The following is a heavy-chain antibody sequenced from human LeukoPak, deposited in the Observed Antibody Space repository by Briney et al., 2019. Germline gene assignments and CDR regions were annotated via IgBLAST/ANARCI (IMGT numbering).Heavy chain of an antibody. Sequence: PGRSLRLSCAASGFTFSSYGMHWVRQAPGKGLEWVAVISYDGSNKYYADSVKGRFTISRDSSKNTLYLQMNSLRAEDTAVYYCAKDFYYDSSGIFDYWGQGTLVTVSS. D-gene: IGHD3-22*01. CDR1: GFTFSSYG. CDR3: AKDFYYDSSGIFDY. V-gene: IGHV3-30*18. CDR2: ISYDGSNK. J-gene: IGHJ4*02.